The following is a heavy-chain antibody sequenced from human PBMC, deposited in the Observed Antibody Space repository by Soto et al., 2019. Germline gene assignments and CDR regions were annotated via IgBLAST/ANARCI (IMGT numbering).Heavy chain of an antibody. CDR1: GGSISSSGYY. Sequence: PSETLSPTCTVSGGSISSSGYYWGWIRQPPGKGLEWIGNIYYSGSTNYNPSLKSRVTISVDTSKNQFSLKVSSVTAADTAVYYCARRSYYGSGSIFDYWGQGTLVTVSS. CDR2: IYYSGST. CDR3: ARRSYYGSGSIFDY. J-gene: IGHJ4*02. D-gene: IGHD3-10*01. V-gene: IGHV4-39*01.